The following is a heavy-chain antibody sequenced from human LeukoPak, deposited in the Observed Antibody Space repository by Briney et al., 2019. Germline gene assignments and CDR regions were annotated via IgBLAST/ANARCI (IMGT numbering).Heavy chain of an antibody. V-gene: IGHV1-8*01. J-gene: IGHJ4*02. CDR1: GYSFVTSD. CDR3: ARDSYCSSTSCYLEQFDY. Sequence: ASVKVSCKASGYSFVTSDINWVRQAAGQGLEWMGWMNPLSGNTGYAQKFQGWVTMTRDTSISTAYMELSSLRSEDTAVYYCARDSYCSSTSCYLEQFDYWGQGTLVTVSS. CDR2: MNPLSGNT. D-gene: IGHD2-2*01.